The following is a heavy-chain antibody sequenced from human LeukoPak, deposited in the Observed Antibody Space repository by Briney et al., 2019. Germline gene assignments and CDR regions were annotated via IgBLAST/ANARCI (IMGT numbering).Heavy chain of an antibody. D-gene: IGHD3-22*01. Sequence: PSETLSLTCTVSGGSISSYYWSWIRQPPGKGLEWIGYIYYSGSTNYNPSLKSRVTISVDTSKNQFSLKLTSVTAADTAVYYCARHIKRITMIVVVNRNAFFDYWGQGTLVTVSS. CDR2: IYYSGST. J-gene: IGHJ4*02. CDR3: ARHIKRITMIVVVNRNAFFDY. V-gene: IGHV4-59*08. CDR1: GGSISSYY.